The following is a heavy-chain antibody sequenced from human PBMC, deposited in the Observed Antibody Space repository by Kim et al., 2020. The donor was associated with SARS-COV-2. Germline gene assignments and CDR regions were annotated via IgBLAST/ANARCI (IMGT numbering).Heavy chain of an antibody. Sequence: GGSLRLSCAASGFTFSSYAMNWVRQAPGKGLEWVAVISYDGSNKYYADSVKGRFTISRDNSKNTLYLQMNSLRAEDTAVYYCARDGAMVRGVHTDYGMDVWGQGTTVTVSS. CDR3: ARDGAMVRGVHTDYGMDV. V-gene: IGHV3-30*04. D-gene: IGHD3-10*01. J-gene: IGHJ6*02. CDR1: GFTFSSYA. CDR2: ISYDGSNK.